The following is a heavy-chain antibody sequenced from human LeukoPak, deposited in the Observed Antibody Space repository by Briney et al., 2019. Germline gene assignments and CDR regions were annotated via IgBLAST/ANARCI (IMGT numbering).Heavy chain of an antibody. V-gene: IGHV4-59*08. CDR2: IYSSGGT. CDR3: ARCIVGATIGYYYYMDV. D-gene: IGHD1-26*01. CDR1: GGAISSYS. J-gene: IGHJ6*03. Sequence: SQTLSLTRTVSGGAISSYSWRWIRQPPGKGLAGIGYIYSSGGTNYNPSLKRRVTISVDMSKNQCYLKLRSVTAADTAVYYCARCIVGATIGYYYYMDVWGKGTTVTVCS.